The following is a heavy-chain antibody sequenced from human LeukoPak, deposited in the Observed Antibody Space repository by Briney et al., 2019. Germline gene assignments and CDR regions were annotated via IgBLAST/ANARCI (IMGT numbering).Heavy chain of an antibody. CDR1: GFTFSTYD. V-gene: IGHV3-23*01. D-gene: IGHD2-21*02. Sequence: PGGSLRLSCAASGFTFSTYDISWVRQAPGKGLEWVSTFSSSGNMTYYADSVKGRFTISRDNSKNTLYLQMNSLRAEDTAVYYCARQTAWGQGTLVTVSS. CDR2: FSSSGNMT. J-gene: IGHJ5*02. CDR3: ARQTA.